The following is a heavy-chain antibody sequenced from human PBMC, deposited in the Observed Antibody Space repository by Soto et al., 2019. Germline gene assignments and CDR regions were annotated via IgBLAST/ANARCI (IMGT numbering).Heavy chain of an antibody. CDR3: ARDFRFLEWLSDYYYYGMDV. Sequence: EVQLVESGGGLVQPGGSLRLSCAASGFTFSSYWMSWVRQAPGKGLEWVAIIKQDGSEKYYVDSVKGRFTISRDNAKNSLYLQMNSLRAEDTAVYYCARDFRFLEWLSDYYYYGMDVWGQGTTVTVSS. D-gene: IGHD3-3*01. V-gene: IGHV3-7*03. CDR1: GFTFSSYW. CDR2: IKQDGSEK. J-gene: IGHJ6*02.